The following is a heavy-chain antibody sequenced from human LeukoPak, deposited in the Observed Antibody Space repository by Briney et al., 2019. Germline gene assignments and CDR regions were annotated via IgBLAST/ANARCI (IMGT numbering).Heavy chain of an antibody. J-gene: IGHJ1*01. CDR2: IRSKAYGGTT. Sequence: GRSLRLSCTASGFSIGDYAMNWVRQAPGKGLEWVVFIRSKAYGGTTKYAASVKGRFTISRDDSKSIAYLQMNSLRTEDTAVYYCTRAYCGGDCYFQHWGQGTLVTVSS. D-gene: IGHD2-21*02. CDR1: GFSIGDYA. CDR3: TRAYCGGDCYFQH. V-gene: IGHV3-49*04.